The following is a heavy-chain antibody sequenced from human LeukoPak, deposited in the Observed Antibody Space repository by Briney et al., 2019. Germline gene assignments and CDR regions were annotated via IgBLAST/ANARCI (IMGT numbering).Heavy chain of an antibody. V-gene: IGHV4-34*01. CDR3: ARGRAVLMVYASASRFDP. J-gene: IGHJ5*02. CDR1: GGSFSGYY. D-gene: IGHD2-8*01. CDR2: TNHSGST. Sequence: SETLSLTCAVYGGSFSGYYWSWIRQPPGKGLEWIGETNHSGSTNYNPSLKSRVTISVDTSKNQFSLKLSSVTAADTAVYYCARGRAVLMVYASASRFDPWGQGTLVTVSS.